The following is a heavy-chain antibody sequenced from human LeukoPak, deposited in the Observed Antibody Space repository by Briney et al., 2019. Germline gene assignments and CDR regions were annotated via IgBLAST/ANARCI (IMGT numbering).Heavy chain of an antibody. CDR2: IYYSGST. Sequence: SETLSLTCTVSGGSISSFYWSWIRQPPGKGLEWIGYIYYSGSTNYNPSLKSRVTISVDTSKNQFSLKLSSVTAADTAVYYCASSPRGFGELLYYFDYWGQGTLVTVSS. D-gene: IGHD3-10*01. J-gene: IGHJ4*02. CDR3: ASSPRGFGELLYYFDY. V-gene: IGHV4-59*01. CDR1: GGSISSFY.